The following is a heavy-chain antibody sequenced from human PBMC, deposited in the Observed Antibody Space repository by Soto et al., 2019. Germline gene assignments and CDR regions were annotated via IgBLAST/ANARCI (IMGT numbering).Heavy chain of an antibody. CDR3: AGVVVAGESINWFDP. V-gene: IGHV4-30-2*01. Sequence: SETLSLTCAVSGGSISSGGYSWSWIRQPPGKGLEWIGYIYHSGSTYYNPSLKSRVTISVDRSKNQFSLKLSSVTAADTAVYYCAGVVVAGESINWFDPWGQGTLVTVSS. D-gene: IGHD2-15*01. CDR1: GGSISSGGYS. J-gene: IGHJ5*02. CDR2: IYHSGST.